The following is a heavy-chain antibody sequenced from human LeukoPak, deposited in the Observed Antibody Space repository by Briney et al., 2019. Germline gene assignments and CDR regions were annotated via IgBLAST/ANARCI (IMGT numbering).Heavy chain of an antibody. J-gene: IGHJ4*02. Sequence: GALRLSCAASGFTFSSYAMHWVRQAPGKGLEWVAVISYDGSNKYYADSVKGRFTISRDNSKNTLYLQMNSLRAEDTAVYYCAKDPLGIVGANYFDYWGQGTLVTVSS. CDR2: ISYDGSNK. V-gene: IGHV3-30-3*01. D-gene: IGHD1-26*01. CDR1: GFTFSSYA. CDR3: AKDPLGIVGANYFDY.